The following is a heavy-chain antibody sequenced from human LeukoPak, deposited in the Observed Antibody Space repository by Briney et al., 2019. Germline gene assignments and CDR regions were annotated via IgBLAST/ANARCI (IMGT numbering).Heavy chain of an antibody. D-gene: IGHD1-26*01. CDR1: GYTFTSYG. V-gene: IGHV1-18*01. CDR2: ISAYNGNT. Sequence: ASVKVSCNASGYTFTSYGISWVRQAPGQGLEWMGWISAYNGNTNYAQKFQGRVTMTRDTSISTAYMDLSRLRSDDTAVYYCARGSIVGAIFDYFDYWGQGTLVTVSS. J-gene: IGHJ4*02. CDR3: ARGSIVGAIFDYFDY.